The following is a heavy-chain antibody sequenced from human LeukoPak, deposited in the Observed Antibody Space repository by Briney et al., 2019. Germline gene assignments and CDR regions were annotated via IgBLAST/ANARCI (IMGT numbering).Heavy chain of an antibody. Sequence: GGSLRLSCAASGFTFSSYAMSWVRQAPWKGLEWVSAISGSGGSTYYADSVKGRFTISRDNSKNSLYLQMNSLRAEDTAVYYCARDQVLEVRGVIIYFDYWGQGTLVTVSS. CDR3: ARDQVLEVRGVIIYFDY. D-gene: IGHD3-10*01. CDR2: ISGSGGST. CDR1: GFTFSSYA. J-gene: IGHJ4*02. V-gene: IGHV3-23*01.